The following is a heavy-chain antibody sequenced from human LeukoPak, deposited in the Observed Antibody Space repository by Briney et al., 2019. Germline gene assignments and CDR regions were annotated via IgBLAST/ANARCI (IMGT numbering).Heavy chain of an antibody. CDR1: GFTFSSYS. J-gene: IGHJ4*02. Sequence: GGSLRLSCAASGFTFSSYSMNWVRQAPGKGLEWVSSISSSSSYIYYADSVKGRFTISRDNAKNSLYLQMNSLRAEDTAVYYCARGGVSQDYCDYWGQGTLVTASS. CDR2: ISSSSSYI. D-gene: IGHD6-13*01. V-gene: IGHV3-21*01. CDR3: ARGGVSQDYCDY.